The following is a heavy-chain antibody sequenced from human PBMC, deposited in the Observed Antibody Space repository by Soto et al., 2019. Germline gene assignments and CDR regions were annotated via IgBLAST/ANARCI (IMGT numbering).Heavy chain of an antibody. J-gene: IGHJ6*01. CDR1: GFTFSRYA. CDR2: ISGSGGST. V-gene: IGHV3-23*01. CDR3: AKGPPSDDYYCIDV. Sequence: EVQLLESGGGLVQPGGSLRLSCAASGFTFSRYAMSWVRQAPGKGLEWVSAISGSGGSTYYPDSVNGQFTIARYNSKHTLYLQMNSLRDEDTAVYYCAKGPPSDDYYCIDVWGQGTTVTVSS.